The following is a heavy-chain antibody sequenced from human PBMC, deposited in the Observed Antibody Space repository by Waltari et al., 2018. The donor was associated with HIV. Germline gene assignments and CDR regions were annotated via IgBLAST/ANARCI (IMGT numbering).Heavy chain of an antibody. J-gene: IGHJ6*02. CDR3: ARDHRGNKLLYGMDV. V-gene: IGHV1-69*01. Sequence: QAQLVQSGVEVEKPGSSVRVSRTVSGGTPRWCGTPWVRQAPRQGLEWRGGIIPAFGTANYAERFQGRVTITADEYTSTAYMDLSSLRSEDTAVYFCARDHRGNKLLYGMDVWGQGTTVTV. CDR1: GGTPRWCG. CDR2: IIPAFGTA.